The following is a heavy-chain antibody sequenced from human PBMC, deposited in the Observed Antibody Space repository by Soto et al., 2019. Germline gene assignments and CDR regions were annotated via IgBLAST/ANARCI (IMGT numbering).Heavy chain of an antibody. D-gene: IGHD6-19*01. CDR1: GFTFSSYG. V-gene: IGHV3-30*18. CDR3: AKEFRDSSGWYGMVGY. Sequence: QVQLVESGGGVVQPGRSLRLSCAASGFTFSSYGMHWVRQAPGKGLEWVAVISYDGSNKYYADSVKGRFTISRDNSKNTLYLQMNSLRAEDTAVYYCAKEFRDSSGWYGMVGYWGQGTLVTVSS. CDR2: ISYDGSNK. J-gene: IGHJ4*02.